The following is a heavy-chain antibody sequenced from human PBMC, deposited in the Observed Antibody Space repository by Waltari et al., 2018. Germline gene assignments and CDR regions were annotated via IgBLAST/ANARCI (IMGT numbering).Heavy chain of an antibody. V-gene: IGHV3-21*02. Sequence: EVQLVESGGGLVKPGGSLRLSCVAPGSKSLAYATNWVRQAPGKGLEWVSSIGSSGSFMEYADSVRGRFTVSRDNAKNTLYLQMDTLRAEDTAVYYCAREGAEQWVVEDYGMDVWGQGTTVTVSS. D-gene: IGHD6-19*01. CDR3: AREGAEQWVVEDYGMDV. J-gene: IGHJ6*02. CDR2: IGSSGSFM. CDR1: GSKSLAYA.